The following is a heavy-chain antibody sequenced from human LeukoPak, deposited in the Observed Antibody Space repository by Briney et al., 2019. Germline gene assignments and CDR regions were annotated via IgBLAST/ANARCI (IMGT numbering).Heavy chain of an antibody. Sequence: GGSLRLSCAASGFTFSTYAMSWVRQAPGKGLEWVSSISGGGETTYYTKSVKGRFIFSRDNFQNTLYLQMNGLRAEDTGVYYCARPKIGHFDYWGQGTLVTVSS. J-gene: IGHJ4*02. V-gene: IGHV3-23*01. CDR1: GFTFSTYA. CDR3: ARPKIGHFDY. CDR2: ISGGGETT. D-gene: IGHD3-16*01.